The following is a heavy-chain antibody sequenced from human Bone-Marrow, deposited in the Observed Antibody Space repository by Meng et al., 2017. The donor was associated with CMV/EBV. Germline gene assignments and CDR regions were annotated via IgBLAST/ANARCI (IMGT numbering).Heavy chain of an antibody. J-gene: IGHJ5*02. Sequence: GESLKISCAGSGFTFSTYAIHWVRQAPGKGLEWVALISFDGSNTFYADSVKGRFTISRDNAKNTLYLQMNSLRAEDTAVYYCAREVVRWFDIWGQGTLVTVSS. CDR3: AREVVRWFDI. V-gene: IGHV3-30*04. CDR1: GFTFSTYA. CDR2: ISFDGSNT. D-gene: IGHD6-6*01.